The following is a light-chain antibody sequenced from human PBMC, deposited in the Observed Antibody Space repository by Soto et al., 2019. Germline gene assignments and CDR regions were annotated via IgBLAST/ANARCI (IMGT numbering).Light chain of an antibody. CDR1: SSNIGAGYD. V-gene: IGLV1-40*01. CDR2: GNS. J-gene: IGLJ2*01. CDR3: QSYDSSPHVV. Sequence: QSALTQPPSVSGAPGQRVTISCTGSSSNIGAGYDVHWYQQLPGTAPKLLIYGNSNRPSGVPDRFSGSKSGTSASLAITGLQAEDEADYYCQSYDSSPHVVLGGGTKLTVL.